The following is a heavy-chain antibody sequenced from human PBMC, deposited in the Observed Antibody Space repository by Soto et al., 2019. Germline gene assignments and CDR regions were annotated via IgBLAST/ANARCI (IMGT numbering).Heavy chain of an antibody. CDR3: AKGFDYGDTKNIDH. D-gene: IGHD4-17*01. CDR1: GFGFSTHA. V-gene: IGHV3-23*01. CDR2: ITNTGITT. J-gene: IGHJ4*02. Sequence: QPGGSLRLSCAASGFGFSTHALSWVRQAPGKGLEWLSSITNTGITTHYADSVKGRFTISRENSRNTLHLQMNNLRVDDTAVYYCAKGFDYGDTKNIDHWGQGTLVTVSS.